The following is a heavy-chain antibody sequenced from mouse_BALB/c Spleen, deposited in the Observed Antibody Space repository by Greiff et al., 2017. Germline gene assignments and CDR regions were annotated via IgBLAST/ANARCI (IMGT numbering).Heavy chain of an antibody. CDR3: AREGNYPWFAY. CDR2: ISSGGSYT. Sequence: EVKLVESGGGLVKPGGSLKLSCAASGFTFSSYAMSWVRQSPEKRLEWVAEISSGGSYTYYPDTVTGRFTISRDNAKNTLYLEMSSLRSEDTAMYYCAREGNYPWFAYWGQGTLVTVSA. CDR1: GFTFSSYA. D-gene: IGHD2-1*01. J-gene: IGHJ3*01. V-gene: IGHV5-9-4*01.